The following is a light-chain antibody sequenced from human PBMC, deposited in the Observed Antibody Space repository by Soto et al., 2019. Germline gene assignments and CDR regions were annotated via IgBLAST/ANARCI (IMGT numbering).Light chain of an antibody. Sequence: QSALTQPASVSGSPGQSITISCTGTSSDVGGYNYVSWYQQHPGKAPKLMIYDVSNRPLGVSNRFSGSKSGNTASLTISGLQAEDEADYYCSSYTSSSTYVFGPGTKLTVL. CDR1: SSDVGGYNY. CDR3: SSYTSSSTYV. V-gene: IGLV2-14*01. CDR2: DVS. J-gene: IGLJ1*01.